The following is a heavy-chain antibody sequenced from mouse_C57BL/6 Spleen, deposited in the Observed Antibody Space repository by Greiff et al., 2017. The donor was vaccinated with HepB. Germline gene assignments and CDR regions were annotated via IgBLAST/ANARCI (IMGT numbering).Heavy chain of an antibody. Sequence: QVQLKQPGTDLVKPGASVKLSCKASGYTFTSYWMHWVKQRPGQGLEWIGNINPRNGGTNYNEKFKSKATLTVDKSSSTAYMQLSSLTSEDSAVYYCARSYGYDVGFAYWGQGTLVTVSA. D-gene: IGHD2-2*01. CDR1: GYTFTSYW. CDR3: ARSYGYDVGFAY. J-gene: IGHJ3*01. CDR2: INPRNGGT. V-gene: IGHV1-53*01.